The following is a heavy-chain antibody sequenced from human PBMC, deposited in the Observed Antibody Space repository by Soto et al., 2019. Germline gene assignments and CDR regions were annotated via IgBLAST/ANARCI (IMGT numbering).Heavy chain of an antibody. CDR3: AREPRYCSGGSCSIMGDAFDI. D-gene: IGHD2-15*01. CDR2: IYKDFT. V-gene: IGHV3-66*01. CDR1: GFTVTDIY. Sequence: EVQLVESGGGLVQPGGSLRLSCVASGFTVTDIYMNWVRQAPGKGLEWVSVIYKDFTDYADFVRGRFSVSTDTSMNALYLQLDNLRAEDTAVYYCAREPRYCSGGSCSIMGDAFDIWGQGAMVTVSS. J-gene: IGHJ3*02.